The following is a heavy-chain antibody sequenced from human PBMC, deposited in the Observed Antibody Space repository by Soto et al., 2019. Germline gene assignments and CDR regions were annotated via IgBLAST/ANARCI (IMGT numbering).Heavy chain of an antibody. Sequence: ASVKVSCKASGYTFTSYGISWVRQAPGQGLEWMGWISAYNGNTNYAQKLQGRVTMTTDTSTSTAYMELRSLRSDDTAVYYCARQKQYQLLYRGWFDPWGQGXLVTVYS. V-gene: IGHV1-18*01. CDR1: GYTFTSYG. CDR2: ISAYNGNT. CDR3: ARQKQYQLLYRGWFDP. D-gene: IGHD2-2*02. J-gene: IGHJ5*02.